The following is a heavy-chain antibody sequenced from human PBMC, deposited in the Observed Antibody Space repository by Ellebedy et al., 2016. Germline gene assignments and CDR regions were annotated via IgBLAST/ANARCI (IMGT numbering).Heavy chain of an antibody. CDR3: ARLSIAVAGLNWFDP. Sequence: SETLSLTCTVSGGSISSSSYYWGWIRQPPGKGLEWIGSIYYSGSTYYNPSLKSRVTISVDTSKNQFPLKLSSVTAADTAVYYCARLSIAVAGLNWFDPWGQGTLVTVSS. V-gene: IGHV4-39*01. J-gene: IGHJ5*02. D-gene: IGHD6-19*01. CDR2: IYYSGST. CDR1: GGSISSSSYY.